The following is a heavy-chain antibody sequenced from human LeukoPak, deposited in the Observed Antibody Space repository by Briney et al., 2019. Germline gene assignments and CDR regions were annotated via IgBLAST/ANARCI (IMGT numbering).Heavy chain of an antibody. J-gene: IGHJ4*02. CDR2: ISGSSNDI. CDR1: GFPFSIYT. D-gene: IGHD2-15*01. V-gene: IGHV3-21*01. Sequence: GGSLRLSCAASGFPFSIYTMNWVRQAPGKGLEWVSSISGSSNDIYYADSVKGRFTISRDNAKNSLYLQMNSLRAEDTAVYYCATDYYCSSGSCCPPDWGQGTRVGVSP. CDR3: ATDYYCSSGSCCPPD.